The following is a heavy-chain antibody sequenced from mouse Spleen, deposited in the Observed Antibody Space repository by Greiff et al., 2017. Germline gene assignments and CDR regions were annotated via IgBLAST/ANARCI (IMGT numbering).Heavy chain of an antibody. CDR1: GFTFSSYA. D-gene: IGHD2-1*01. J-gene: IGHJ2*01. V-gene: IGHV5-6-2*01. Sequence: EVMLVESGGGLVKPGGSLKLSCAASGFTFSSYAMSWVRQTPEKRLEWVAAINSNGGSTYYPDTVKDRFTISRDNAKNTLYLQMSSLRSEDTALYYCARQRGNYPEYYFDYWGQGTTLTVSS. CDR3: ARQRGNYPEYYFDY. CDR2: INSNGGST.